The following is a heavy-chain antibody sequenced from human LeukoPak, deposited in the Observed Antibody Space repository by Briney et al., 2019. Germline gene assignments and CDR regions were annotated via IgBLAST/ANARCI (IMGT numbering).Heavy chain of an antibody. CDR3: ALSSSGWYDY. Sequence: ASVKVSCKASGGTFSSYAISWVRQAPGQGLEWMGGIIPIFGTANYAQKLQGRVTITADKSTSTAYMELSSLRSEDTAVYYCALSSSGWYDYWGQGTLVTVSS. CDR1: GGTFSSYA. V-gene: IGHV1-69*06. D-gene: IGHD6-19*01. CDR2: IIPIFGTA. J-gene: IGHJ4*02.